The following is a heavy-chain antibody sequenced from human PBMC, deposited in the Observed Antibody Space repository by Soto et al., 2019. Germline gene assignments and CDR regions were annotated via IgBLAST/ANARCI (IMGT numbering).Heavy chain of an antibody. CDR1: GFTFSSYA. CDR3: AIRQLVGRLDY. D-gene: IGHD6-13*01. CDR2: ISGSGGST. V-gene: IGHV3-23*01. Sequence: EVQLLESGGGLVQPGGSLRLSCAASGFTFSSYAMSWVRQAPGKGLEWGSAISGSGGSTYYADSVKGRFTIFRDNSKNTMYLQMTSLRAEDTAVDYCAIRQLVGRLDYWGQGTLVTVFS. J-gene: IGHJ4*02.